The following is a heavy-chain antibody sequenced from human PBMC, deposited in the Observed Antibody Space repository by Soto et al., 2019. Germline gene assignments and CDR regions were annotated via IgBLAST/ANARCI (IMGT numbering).Heavy chain of an antibody. CDR2: IYYSGST. CDR1: GGSISSGGYY. CDR3: ASAGPIAAAGRENYFDY. V-gene: IGHV4-31*03. Sequence: SXTLSLTCTVSGGSISSGGYYWSWIRQHPGKGLEWIGYIYYSGSTYYNPSLKSRVTISVDTSKNQFSLKLSSVTAADTAVYYCASAGPIAAAGRENYFDYLGQGNLVTVS. D-gene: IGHD6-13*01. J-gene: IGHJ4*02.